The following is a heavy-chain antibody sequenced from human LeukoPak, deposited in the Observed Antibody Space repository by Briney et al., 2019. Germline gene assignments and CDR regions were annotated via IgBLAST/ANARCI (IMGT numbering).Heavy chain of an antibody. J-gene: IGHJ5*02. Sequence: SQTLSLTCAISGDSVSSNSAAWNWIRQSPSRGLEWLGRTYYRSKWYNDYAVSVKSRITINPDTSKNQFSLQLNSVTPEDTAVYYCARDMDCSSTSCPRNWFDPWGQGTLVTISS. V-gene: IGHV6-1*01. CDR3: ARDMDCSSTSCPRNWFDP. CDR2: TYYRSKWYN. CDR1: GDSVSSNSAA. D-gene: IGHD2-2*01.